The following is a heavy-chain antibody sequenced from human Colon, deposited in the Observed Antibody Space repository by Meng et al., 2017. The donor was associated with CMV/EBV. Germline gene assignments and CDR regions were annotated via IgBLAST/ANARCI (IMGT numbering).Heavy chain of an antibody. CDR1: GITLSAYA. D-gene: IGHD4/OR15-4a*01. J-gene: IGHJ5*02. CDR3: AKHVAGPNKGWFYP. Sequence: GGSLRLSCAASGITLSAYAVTWVRQAPGKWLEWVSMVYSSATSTFYADSVRGRFTISRGNSENTVYLQMSNLRAEDTALYYCAKHVAGPNKGWFYPWGQKTLVTVSS. CDR2: VYSSATST. V-gene: IGHV3-23*03.